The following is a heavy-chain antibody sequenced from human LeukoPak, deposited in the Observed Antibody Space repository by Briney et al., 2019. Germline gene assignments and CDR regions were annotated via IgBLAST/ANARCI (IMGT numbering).Heavy chain of an antibody. CDR3: TKVRLVITGGGTSRWFDP. CDR2: IYSGGNT. Sequence: LSGGSLRLSCAASGFTVSSNYMNWVRQAPGKGLEWVSLIYSGGNTYYADSVKGRFTISRDNSKNTLYLQMNSLRAEDTAVYYCTKVRLVITGGGTSRWFDPWGQGTLVTVSS. CDR1: GFTVSSNY. J-gene: IGHJ5*02. D-gene: IGHD3-9*01. V-gene: IGHV3-66*01.